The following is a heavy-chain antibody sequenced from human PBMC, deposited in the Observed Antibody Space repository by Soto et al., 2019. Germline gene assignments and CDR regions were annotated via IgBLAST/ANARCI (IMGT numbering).Heavy chain of an antibody. CDR2: IDPGDAYT. CDR1: GYNFNSNW. CDR3: ARDIVVVPAAIVDYNYGMDV. D-gene: IGHD2-2*01. Sequence: PGGSLKISCKVSGYNFNSNWISGVRQMPGKGLEWMGRIDPGDAYTNYSPSFQGHVTISSDNSISTAYLQWSSLKASDTAMYYCARDIVVVPAAIVDYNYGMDVWGQGTTVSVS. V-gene: IGHV5-10-1*01. J-gene: IGHJ6*02.